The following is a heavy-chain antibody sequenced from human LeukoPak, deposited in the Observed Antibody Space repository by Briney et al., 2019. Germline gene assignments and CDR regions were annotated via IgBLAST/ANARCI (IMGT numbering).Heavy chain of an antibody. CDR3: ASPRPGEYYYMDV. J-gene: IGHJ6*03. V-gene: IGHV4-38-2*01. CDR2: IYHSGST. CDR1: GYSISSGYY. Sequence: SETLSLTCAVSGYSISSGYYWGWIRQPPGKGLEWIGSIYHSGSTHYNPSLKSRVTISVDTSKNQFSLKLSSVTAADTAVYYCASPRPGEYYYMDVWGKGTTVTVSS. D-gene: IGHD3-16*01.